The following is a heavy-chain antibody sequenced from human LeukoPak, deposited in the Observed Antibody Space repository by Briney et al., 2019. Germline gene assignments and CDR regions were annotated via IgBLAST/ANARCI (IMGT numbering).Heavy chain of an antibody. CDR3: ARHSGTTADY. CDR1: GASISSSAYY. V-gene: IGHV4-39*01. Sequence: SETLSLTCTVSVSGASISSSAYYWGWIRRPPGKGLEWIATINYRGSTYYTPSLKSRVTISIDTSKNQFSLNLSSVTAADTAVYYCARHSGTTADYWGQGTLVTVFS. J-gene: IGHJ4*02. CDR2: INYRGST. D-gene: IGHD3-10*01.